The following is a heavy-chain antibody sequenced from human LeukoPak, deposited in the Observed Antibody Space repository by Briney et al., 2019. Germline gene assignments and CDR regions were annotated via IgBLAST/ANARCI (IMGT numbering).Heavy chain of an antibody. CDR3: ARDSGTTGEVKFDP. D-gene: IGHD3-10*01. V-gene: IGHV4-4*07. Sequence: SETLSLTCTVSGGSISSYYLSWIWQPAGKGLEWIGRIYSSGTDYNPSLKSRVTMSADTSRNQVSLTLSSVSAADTAVYYCARDSGTTGEVKFDPWGQGTLVTVSS. CDR1: GGSISSYY. J-gene: IGHJ5*02. CDR2: IYSSGT.